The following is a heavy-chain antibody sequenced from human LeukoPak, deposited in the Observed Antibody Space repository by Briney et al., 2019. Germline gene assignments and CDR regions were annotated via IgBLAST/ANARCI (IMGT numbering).Heavy chain of an antibody. CDR2: INPNSGGT. V-gene: IGHV1-2*02. Sequence: ASVKVSCKASGYTFTGYYMHWVRQAPGQGLEWMGWINPNSGGTNYAQKFQGRVTMTRDTSISTAYMELSRLRSDDTAVYYCAKVGRYCSSTSCYADDYYYYMDVWGKGTTVTISS. CDR3: AKVGRYCSSTSCYADDYYYYMDV. CDR1: GYTFTGYY. J-gene: IGHJ6*03. D-gene: IGHD2-2*01.